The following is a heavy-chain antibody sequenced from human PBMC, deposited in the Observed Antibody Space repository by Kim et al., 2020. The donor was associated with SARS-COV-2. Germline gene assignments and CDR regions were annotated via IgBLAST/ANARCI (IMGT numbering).Heavy chain of an antibody. CDR2: FYPEDGET. D-gene: IGHD6-13*01. Sequence: ASVKVSCKVSGYTLTELSMHWVRQAPGKGLEWMGGFYPEDGETIYAQKFQGRVTMTEDTSTDTAYMELSSLRSEDTAVYYCATDTGLSSSWYSYYYYGMDVWGQGTTVTVSS. J-gene: IGHJ6*02. CDR1: GYTLTELS. V-gene: IGHV1-24*01. CDR3: ATDTGLSSSWYSYYYYGMDV.